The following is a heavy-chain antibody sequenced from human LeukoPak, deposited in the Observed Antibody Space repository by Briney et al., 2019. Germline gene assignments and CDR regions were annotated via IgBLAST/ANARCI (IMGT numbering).Heavy chain of an antibody. CDR2: ISGSGGST. CDR1: GFTFSSYA. J-gene: IGHJ4*02. CDR3: AKDQYDSGLFDY. V-gene: IGHV3-23*01. D-gene: IGHD3-22*01. Sequence: AGGSLRLSCAASGFTFSSYAMSWVRQAPGKGLEWVSAISGSGGSTYCADSVKGRFTISRDNSKNTLYLQMNSLRAEDTAVYYCAKDQYDSGLFDYWGQGTLVTVSS.